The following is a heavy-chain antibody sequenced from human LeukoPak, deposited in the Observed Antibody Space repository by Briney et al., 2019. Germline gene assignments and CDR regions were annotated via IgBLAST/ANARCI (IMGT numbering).Heavy chain of an antibody. J-gene: IGHJ4*02. V-gene: IGHV3-74*01. CDR1: GFTFSSYW. CDR2: INSDGSST. CDR3: ARATGYSYGYSRFDY. D-gene: IGHD5-18*01. Sequence: GGSLRLSCAASGFTFSSYWMHWVRQAPGKGLVWVSRINSDGSSTSYVDSVKGRFTIPRDNAKNTLYLQMNSLRAEDTAVYYCARATGYSYGYSRFDYWGQGTLVTVSS.